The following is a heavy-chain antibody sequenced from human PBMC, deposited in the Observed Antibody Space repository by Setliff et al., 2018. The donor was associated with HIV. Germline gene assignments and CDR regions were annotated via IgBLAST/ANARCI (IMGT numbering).Heavy chain of an antibody. J-gene: IGHJ4*02. CDR3: ARATFGGVIAYFDS. D-gene: IGHD3-16*02. Sequence: GESLKISCAASGFTFSNYAMNWVRQAPGKGLEWVSYISSSSSKIYYADSVKGRFTISRDSAKNLLYLQMNSLRAEDTAVYYCARATFGGVIAYFDSWGQGALVTVSS. CDR2: ISSSSSKI. V-gene: IGHV3-48*01. CDR1: GFTFSNYA.